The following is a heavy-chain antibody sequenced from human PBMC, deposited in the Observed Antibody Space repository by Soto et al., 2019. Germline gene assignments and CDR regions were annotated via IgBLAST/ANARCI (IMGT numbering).Heavy chain of an antibody. CDR3: GRSSGYPVAGMDV. J-gene: IGHJ6*04. CDR2: INHSGST. CDR1: GGSFSGYY. Sequence: SETLSLTCAVYGGSFSGYYWSWIRQPPGKGLEWIGEINHSGSTNYNPSLKSRVTISVDTSKNQFSLKLSSVTAADTAVYYCGRSSGYPVAGMDVWGKGTTVTVSS. D-gene: IGHD6-19*01. V-gene: IGHV4-34*01.